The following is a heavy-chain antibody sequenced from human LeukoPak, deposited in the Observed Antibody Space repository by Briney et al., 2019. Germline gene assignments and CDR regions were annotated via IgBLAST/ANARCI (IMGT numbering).Heavy chain of an antibody. CDR2: ISYHGNNE. CDR1: GFTFSSYA. J-gene: IGHJ6*02. CDR3: ARDRVQLWNYGMDV. V-gene: IGHV3-30-3*01. D-gene: IGHD1-1*01. Sequence: GRSLRLSGAASGFTFSSYAMHWVRQGPGKGLEWVGTISYHGNNEYYADSVKGRFTISRDNSKNTLYLQMNSLRTEDTAAYYCARDRVQLWNYGMDVWGQGTTVTVSS.